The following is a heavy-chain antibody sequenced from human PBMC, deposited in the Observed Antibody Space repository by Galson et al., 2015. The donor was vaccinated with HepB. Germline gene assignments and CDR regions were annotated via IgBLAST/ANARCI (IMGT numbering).Heavy chain of an antibody. Sequence: SLRLSCAASGFTFSSFWMNWVRQAPGKGLEWVANINQDGSEKFYVDSVKGRFTISRDNAKNSLYLQMNTLRAEDTAVYYCTRVQGSGWFKENFDYWGQGSLVIVSS. D-gene: IGHD6-19*01. V-gene: IGHV3-7*03. CDR1: GFTFSSFW. J-gene: IGHJ4*02. CDR2: INQDGSEK. CDR3: TRVQGSGWFKENFDY.